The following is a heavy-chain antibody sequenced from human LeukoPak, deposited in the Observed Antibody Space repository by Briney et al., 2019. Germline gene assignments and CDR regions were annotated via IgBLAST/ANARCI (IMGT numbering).Heavy chain of an antibody. CDR2: INPNNGDT. CDR1: GYTFSAYF. D-gene: IGHD4-23*01. V-gene: IGHV1-2*02. CDR3: GKSHGGNSFPY. Sequence: ASVKVSCKASGYTFSAYFMHWMRQAPGHGLEWMGWINPNNGDTNYAQKFQGRVTMTRDTSISTAYMELNRLNSDDTAVYYCGKSHGGNSFPYWGQGTLVTVSS. J-gene: IGHJ4*02.